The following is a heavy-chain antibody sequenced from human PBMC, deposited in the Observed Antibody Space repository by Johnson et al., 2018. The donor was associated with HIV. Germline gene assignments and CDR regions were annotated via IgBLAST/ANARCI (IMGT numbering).Heavy chain of an antibody. CDR1: GFIFDDYA. CDR3: AKDKGSSSWFDAFDI. J-gene: IGHJ3*02. D-gene: IGHD6-13*01. Sequence: VQLVESGGGLVQPGRSLRLSCAASGFIFDDYAMHWVRQAPGKGLEWVSGISWNSGSIGYADSVKGRFTISRDNAKNSLYLQMNSLRAEDTALYYCAKDKGSSSWFDAFDIWGQGTMVTVSS. CDR2: ISWNSGSI. V-gene: IGHV3-9*01.